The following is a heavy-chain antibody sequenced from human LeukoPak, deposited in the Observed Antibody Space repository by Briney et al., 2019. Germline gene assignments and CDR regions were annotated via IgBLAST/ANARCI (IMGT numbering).Heavy chain of an antibody. CDR3: ARDSAPSIASRPYPDY. CDR2: ISSSGSTI. D-gene: IGHD6-6*01. J-gene: IGHJ4*02. V-gene: IGHV3-11*04. CDR1: GFTFSDYY. Sequence: RGPLRLSCAASGFTFSDYYMSWIRQAPGKGLECVSYISSSGSTIYYTDSVKGRFTISRDNAKNSLYLQMNSLRAEDTAVYFCARDSAPSIASRPYPDYWGQGTLVTVSS.